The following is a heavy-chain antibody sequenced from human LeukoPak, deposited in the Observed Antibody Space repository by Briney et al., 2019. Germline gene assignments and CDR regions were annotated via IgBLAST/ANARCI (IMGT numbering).Heavy chain of an antibody. J-gene: IGHJ4*02. CDR3: ASDSIAAAGKGGDY. CDR1: GGSISSSSYY. V-gene: IGHV4-39*01. D-gene: IGHD6-13*01. CDR2: SYYSGST. Sequence: SETLSLTCTVSGGSISSSSYYWGWIRQPPGKGLEWIGSSYYSGSTYYNPSRKSRVTIAVDTSKNQFSLKLSSVTAADTAVYYCASDSIAAAGKGGDYWGQGTLVTVSS.